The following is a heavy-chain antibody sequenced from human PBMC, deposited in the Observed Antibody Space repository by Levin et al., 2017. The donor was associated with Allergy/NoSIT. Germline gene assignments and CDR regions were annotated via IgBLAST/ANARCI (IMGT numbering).Heavy chain of an antibody. D-gene: IGHD6-19*01. Sequence: SETLSLTCSVSGGSISNYYWTWIRQSPGNGLEWIGNIYYSGSTNYNPSLKSRVTISVDTSKNQFSLKLRSVTAADTAVYFCARGDSSGWSWYFDLWGRGTLVTVSS. CDR3: ARGDSSGWSWYFDL. J-gene: IGHJ2*01. CDR1: GGSISNYY. CDR2: IYYSGST. V-gene: IGHV4-59*01.